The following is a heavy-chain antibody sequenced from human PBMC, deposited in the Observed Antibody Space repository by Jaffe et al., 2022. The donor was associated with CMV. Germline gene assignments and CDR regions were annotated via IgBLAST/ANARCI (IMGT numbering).Heavy chain of an antibody. J-gene: IGHJ4*02. CDR1: GYTFTSYA. CDR3: ARGEGGYYYGSGSYSLDY. D-gene: IGHD3-10*01. Sequence: QVQLVQSGAEVKKPGASVKVSCKASGYTFTSYAMHWVRQAPGQRLEWMGWINAGNGNTKYSQKFQGRVTITRDTSASTAYMELSSLRSEDTAVYYCARGEGGYYYGSGSYSLDYWGQGTLVTVSS. CDR2: INAGNGNT. V-gene: IGHV1-3*01.